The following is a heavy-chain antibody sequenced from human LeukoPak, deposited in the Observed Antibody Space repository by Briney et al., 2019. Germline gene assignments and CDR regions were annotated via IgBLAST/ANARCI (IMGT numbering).Heavy chain of an antibody. D-gene: IGHD5-12*01. CDR3: ASESGGYVYYFDY. Sequence: GGSLRLSCVASGFTVSSNYMSWVRQAPGKGLEWVSYISSSGNTIYYADSVKGRFTISRDNAKNSLYLQMNSLRAEDTAVYYCASESGGYVYYFDYWGQGTLVTVSS. V-gene: IGHV3-11*01. J-gene: IGHJ4*02. CDR2: ISSSGNTI. CDR1: GFTVSSNY.